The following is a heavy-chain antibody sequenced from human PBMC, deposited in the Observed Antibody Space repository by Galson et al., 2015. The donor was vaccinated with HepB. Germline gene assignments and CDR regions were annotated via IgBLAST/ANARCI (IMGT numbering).Heavy chain of an antibody. V-gene: IGHV3-48*04. Sequence: SLRLSCAASGFTFSSYSMNWVRQAPGKGLEWVSFISSSSTTTYYADSVKGRFTISRDDAKNSLYLQMNSLRAEDTAVYYCARDLTGYSSTWRRYWFFDLWGRGTQVTVSS. D-gene: IGHD6-13*01. CDR2: ISSSSTTT. CDR1: GFTFSSYS. J-gene: IGHJ2*01. CDR3: ARDLTGYSSTWRRYWFFDL.